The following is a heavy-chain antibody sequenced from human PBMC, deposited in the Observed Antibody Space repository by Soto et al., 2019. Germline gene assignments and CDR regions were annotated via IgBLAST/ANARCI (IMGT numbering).Heavy chain of an antibody. CDR1: GGSISSYY. V-gene: IGHV4-59*01. CDR2: IYYSGST. CDR3: ARRYAGNFDY. D-gene: IGHD2-8*01. Sequence: SETLSLTCTVSGGSISSYYWSWIRQPPGKGLEWIGYIYYSGSTNYNPSLKSRVTISVDTSKNQFSLKLSSVTAADTDVYYCARRYAGNFDYWGQGTLVTVSS. J-gene: IGHJ4*02.